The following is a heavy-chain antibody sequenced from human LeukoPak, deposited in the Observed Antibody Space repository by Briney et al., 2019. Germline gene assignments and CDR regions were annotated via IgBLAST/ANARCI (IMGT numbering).Heavy chain of an antibody. CDR1: GGSISSRSYY. J-gene: IGHJ4*02. V-gene: IGHV4-39*07. Sequence: SETLSLTCTVSGGSISSRSYYWGWIRQPPGKGLEWIGEINHSGSTNYNPSLKSRVTISVDTSKNQFSLKLSSVTAADTAVYYCARVRYDYAWGSYRPPFDYWGQGTLVTVSS. CDR2: INHSGST. D-gene: IGHD3-16*02. CDR3: ARVRYDYAWGSYRPPFDY.